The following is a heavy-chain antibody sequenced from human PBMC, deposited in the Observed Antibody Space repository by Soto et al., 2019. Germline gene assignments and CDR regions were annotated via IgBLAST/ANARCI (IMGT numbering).Heavy chain of an antibody. Sequence: GGSLRLSCAGSGFTFASHAMHWVRQAPGKGLEYVSGMSSNGDFTYYADSVKGRFTISRDNAKNALYLQMSSLRDEDTAVYYCARDDDSAMALNFDYWGQGTLVTVSS. J-gene: IGHJ4*02. V-gene: IGHV3-64*02. CDR3: ARDDDSAMALNFDY. D-gene: IGHD5-18*01. CDR1: GFTFASHA. CDR2: MSSNGDFT.